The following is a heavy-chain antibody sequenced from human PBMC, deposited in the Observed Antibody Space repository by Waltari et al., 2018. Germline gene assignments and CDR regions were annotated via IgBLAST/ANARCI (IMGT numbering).Heavy chain of an antibody. Sequence: QEQLVQSGSEVKKPGASVRVSCQASGYPFPAYHLHWFRQTPGQGFEWMGWFNPKNGDSNSAEKFLGRVTMTRDTSINTVYLDLSGLRSDDTAVFFCARDPGPIVGAPDLWGQGTLVTVSS. CDR2: FNPKNGDS. D-gene: IGHD1-26*01. V-gene: IGHV1-2*02. J-gene: IGHJ5*02. CDR1: GYPFPAYH. CDR3: ARDPGPIVGAPDL.